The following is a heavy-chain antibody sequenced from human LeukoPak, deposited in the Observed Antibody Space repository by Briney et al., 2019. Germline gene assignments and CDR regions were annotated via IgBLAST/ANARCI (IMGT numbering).Heavy chain of an antibody. J-gene: IGHJ4*02. CDR1: GYTFTSYA. V-gene: IGHV1-3*01. CDR3: ARCGHDFWSGHSYYFDY. CDR2: INAGNGNT. D-gene: IGHD3-3*01. Sequence: ASMKVSCKASGYTFTSYAMHWVRQAPGQRLEWMGWINAGNGNTKYSQKFQGRVTITRDTSASTAYMELSSLRSEDTAVYYCARCGHDFWSGHSYYFDYWGQGTLVTVSS.